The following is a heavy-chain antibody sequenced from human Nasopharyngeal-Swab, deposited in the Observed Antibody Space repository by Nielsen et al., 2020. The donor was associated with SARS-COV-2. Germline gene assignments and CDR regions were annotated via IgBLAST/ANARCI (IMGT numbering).Heavy chain of an antibody. CDR3: ARGYCSGGSCYPEAYYYYYMDV. V-gene: IGHV1-3*01. CDR1: GYIFSSYP. Sequence: ASVKVSCKASGYIFSSYPMHWVRQAPGQGLEWMGWINAGNGDTKYSQNFQGRLTITRDTFARTAYMEVSSLRSEDTAVYYCARGYCSGGSCYPEAYYYYYMDVWGKGTTVTVSS. CDR2: INAGNGDT. J-gene: IGHJ6*03. D-gene: IGHD2-15*01.